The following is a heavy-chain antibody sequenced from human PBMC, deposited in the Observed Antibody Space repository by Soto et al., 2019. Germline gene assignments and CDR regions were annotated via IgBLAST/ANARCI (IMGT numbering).Heavy chain of an antibody. Sequence: GGSLRLSCAASGFTFSSYAMHWVRQAPGKGLEWVAVISYDGSNKYYADSVKGRFTISRDNSKNTLYLQMNSLRAGDTAVYYCAREWFGELSAFDIWGQGTMVTVSS. V-gene: IGHV3-30-3*01. CDR3: AREWFGELSAFDI. D-gene: IGHD3-10*01. CDR1: GFTFSSYA. J-gene: IGHJ3*02. CDR2: ISYDGSNK.